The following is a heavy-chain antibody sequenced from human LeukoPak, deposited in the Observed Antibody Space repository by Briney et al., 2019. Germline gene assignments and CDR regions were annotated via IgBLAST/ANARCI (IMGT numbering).Heavy chain of an antibody. CDR1: GGSISSSSYY. CDR3: ARGYSSSRYHIDY. J-gene: IGHJ4*02. V-gene: IGHV4-39*07. D-gene: IGHD6-13*01. CDR2: IYYSGST. Sequence: SETLSLTCTVSGGSISSSSYYWGWIRQPPGKGLEWIGIIYYSGSTYYNPSLKSRVTISVDTSKNQFSLKLSSVTAADTAVYYCARGYSSSRYHIDYWGQGTLVTVSS.